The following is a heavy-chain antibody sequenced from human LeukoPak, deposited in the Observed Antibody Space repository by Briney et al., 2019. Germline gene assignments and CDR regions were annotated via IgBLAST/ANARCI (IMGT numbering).Heavy chain of an antibody. Sequence: GASVKVSCKASGGTFSSYAISWVRQAPGQGLEWMGGIIPIFGTTNYAQKFQGRVTITADESTSTAYMELSSLRSEDTAVYYCARNSGVLLWFGESRGWFAPWGQGTLVTVSS. D-gene: IGHD3-10*01. J-gene: IGHJ5*02. CDR2: IIPIFGTT. CDR1: GGTFSSYA. V-gene: IGHV1-69*13. CDR3: ARNSGVLLWFGESRGWFAP.